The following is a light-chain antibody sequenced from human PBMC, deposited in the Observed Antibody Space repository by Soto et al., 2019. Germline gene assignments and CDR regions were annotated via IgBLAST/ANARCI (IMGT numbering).Light chain of an antibody. Sequence: ETVMTQSPATLSVSPGGRATVSCRASQSISDTLAWYQQKPGQAPRLLIYEASNRATGIPDRFSGSGSGTDFTLTISRLEPEDFAVYYCQQYETSPRTFGQGTKVDIK. CDR3: QQYETSPRT. CDR1: QSISDT. V-gene: IGKV3D-15*01. J-gene: IGKJ1*01. CDR2: EAS.